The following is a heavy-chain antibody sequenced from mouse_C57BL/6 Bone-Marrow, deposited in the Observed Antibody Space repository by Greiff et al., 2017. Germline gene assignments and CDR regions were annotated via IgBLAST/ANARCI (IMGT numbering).Heavy chain of an antibody. V-gene: IGHV1-55*01. CDR1: GYTFTSYW. CDR3: ARSNGSSYLDWYFDV. D-gene: IGHD1-1*01. J-gene: IGHJ1*03. CDR2: IYPGSGST. Sequence: QVQLQQPGAELVKPGASVKMSCKASGYTFTSYWITWVKQRPGQGLEWIGDIYPGSGSTNYNEKFKSKATLTVDTSSSTAYMQLSSLTSEDSAVYYCARSNGSSYLDWYFDVWGTGTTVTVSS.